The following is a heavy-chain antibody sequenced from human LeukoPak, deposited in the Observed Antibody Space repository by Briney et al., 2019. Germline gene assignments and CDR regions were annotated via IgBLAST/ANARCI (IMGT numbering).Heavy chain of an antibody. CDR2: ISGSGGST. V-gene: IGHV3-23*01. CDR1: GFTFSSYA. J-gene: IGHJ4*02. D-gene: IGHD1-7*01. Sequence: GGSLRLSCAASGFTFSSYAMSWVRQAPGKGLEWVSAISGSGGSTYYADSVEGRFTISRDNSKNTLYLQMNSLRAEDTAVYYCARGDDITGTTFDYWGQGTLVTVSS. CDR3: ARGDDITGTTFDY.